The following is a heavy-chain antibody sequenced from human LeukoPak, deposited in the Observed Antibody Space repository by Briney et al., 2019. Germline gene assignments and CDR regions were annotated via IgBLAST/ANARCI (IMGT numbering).Heavy chain of an antibody. D-gene: IGHD6-13*01. CDR1: GYTLTDYY. J-gene: IGHJ4*02. CDR3: ARETPYSSSWFDN. CDR2: INPKDGGT. Sequence: ASVKVSCKASGYTLTDYYLHWVRQAPGQGLEWMGWINPKDGGTNYAQKFRGRVTMTTDTSITTAYMDLNSLRSDDTAVYDCARETPYSSSWFDNWGQGTLVTVSS. V-gene: IGHV1-2*02.